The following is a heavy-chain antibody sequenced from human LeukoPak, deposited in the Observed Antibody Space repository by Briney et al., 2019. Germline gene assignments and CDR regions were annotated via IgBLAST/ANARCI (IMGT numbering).Heavy chain of an antibody. CDR1: GFTFDDYA. D-gene: IGHD2/OR15-2a*01. CDR2: ISWNSGSI. CDR3: AKVNRRIDYFDY. J-gene: IGHJ4*02. Sequence: GGSLRLSCAASGFTFDDYAMHWVRQAPGKGLEWISGISWNSGSIGYADSVKGRFTISRDNAKNSLYLQMNSLRAEDTALYYCAKVNRRIDYFDYWGQGTLVTVSS. V-gene: IGHV3-9*01.